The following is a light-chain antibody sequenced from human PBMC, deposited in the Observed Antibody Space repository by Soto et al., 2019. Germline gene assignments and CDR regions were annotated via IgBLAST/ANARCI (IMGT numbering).Light chain of an antibody. CDR3: KQSYSTPRT. Sequence: DLQMTQSPSSLSAYVGYRVTITFRSSQSITSYLNWYQQKPGKAPKLLIYAASSLQSGVPSRFSGSGSGTDFTLTISSLQTEDFATYYCKQSYSTPRTFGKGTKVDIK. CDR1: QSITSY. CDR2: AAS. V-gene: IGKV1-39*01. J-gene: IGKJ1*01.